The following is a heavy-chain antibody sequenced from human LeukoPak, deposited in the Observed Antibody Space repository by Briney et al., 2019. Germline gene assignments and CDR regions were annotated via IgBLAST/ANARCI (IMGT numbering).Heavy chain of an antibody. J-gene: IGHJ3*02. V-gene: IGHV4-59*01. CDR1: GVSISSYY. D-gene: IGHD3-22*01. CDR2: IYYSGST. CDR3: ARATMIVVGYAFDI. Sequence: SETLSLTGTVSGVSISSYYWSWIRQPPGKGLEWIGYIYYSGSTNYNPSLKSRVTISVDTSKNQFSLKLSSVTAADTAVYYCARATMIVVGYAFDIWGQGTMVTVSS.